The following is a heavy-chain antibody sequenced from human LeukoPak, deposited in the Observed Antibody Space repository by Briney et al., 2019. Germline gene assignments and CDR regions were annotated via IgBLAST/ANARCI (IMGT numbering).Heavy chain of an antibody. CDR2: IYYNGNT. D-gene: IGHD6-19*01. Sequence: SGTLSLTCTVSDGSINNYYWSWIRQPPGKGLEWIGYIYYNGNTNYNPSLKSRVTISVDTSKNQFSLKLSSVTAADTAVYFCAREYSSGLSWFDPWGQGTLVTVSS. V-gene: IGHV4-59*01. CDR1: DGSINNYY. CDR3: AREYSSGLSWFDP. J-gene: IGHJ5*02.